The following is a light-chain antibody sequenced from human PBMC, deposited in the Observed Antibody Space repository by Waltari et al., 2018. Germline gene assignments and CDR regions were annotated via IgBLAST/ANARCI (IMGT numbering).Light chain of an antibody. Sequence: DIQLTQSPSFLSASVGDRVTITCRASQGISSYLAWYQQKPGKAPNLLIYAESTLQSGVPSRFSGSGSGTEFTLTISSLQPEDFATYYCQQLNSYPITFGQGTRLEIK. CDR3: QQLNSYPIT. CDR2: AES. CDR1: QGISSY. J-gene: IGKJ5*01. V-gene: IGKV1-9*01.